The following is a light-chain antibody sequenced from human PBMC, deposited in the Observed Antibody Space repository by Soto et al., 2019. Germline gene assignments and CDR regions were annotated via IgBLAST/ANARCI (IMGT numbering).Light chain of an antibody. CDR3: QHHNSYSQT. CDR2: GAS. Sequence: DSHLTQSAPTLSASVGDRVTITCRASQSIRYYLAWYQQMPGKAPKLLIYGASSLQSGVPSRFSGSGSGTEFTLTISSLQPDDFATYFCQHHNSYSQTFGQGTKVDIK. J-gene: IGKJ1*01. CDR1: QSIRYY. V-gene: IGKV1-5*01.